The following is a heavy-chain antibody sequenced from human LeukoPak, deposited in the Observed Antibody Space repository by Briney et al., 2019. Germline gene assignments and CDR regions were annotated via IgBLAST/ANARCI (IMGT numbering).Heavy chain of an antibody. CDR3: ATDRTELGDY. J-gene: IGHJ4*02. V-gene: IGHV1-18*01. Sequence: GASVKVSCKASGYTFTSYGISWVRQAPGQGLEWMGWISACNGNTNYAQKFQGRVTITADESTSTAYMELSSLRSEDTAVYYCATDRTELGDYWGQGTLVTVSS. CDR2: ISACNGNT. CDR1: GYTFTSYG. D-gene: IGHD1-26*01.